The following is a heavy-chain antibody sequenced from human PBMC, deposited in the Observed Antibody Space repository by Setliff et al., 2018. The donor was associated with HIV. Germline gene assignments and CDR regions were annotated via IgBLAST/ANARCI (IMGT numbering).Heavy chain of an antibody. Sequence: SVKVSCKASGYTFTSHYIHWVRQAPGQGLEWMGGAIPMSDIPNYAQNFQGRVTITADHSTTTTYMELSSLSSEDTAVYYCVRDHRTWDSSGYITQSFDHWGQGTLVTVSS. CDR3: VRDHRTWDSSGYITQSFDH. J-gene: IGHJ4*02. CDR2: AIPMSDIP. V-gene: IGHV1-69*10. D-gene: IGHD3-22*01. CDR1: GYTFTSHY.